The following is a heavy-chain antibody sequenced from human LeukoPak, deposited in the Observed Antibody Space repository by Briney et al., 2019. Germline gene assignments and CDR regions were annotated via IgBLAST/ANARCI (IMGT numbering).Heavy chain of an antibody. CDR3: ARIRITMVRGVIGYYFDH. V-gene: IGHV4-39*07. J-gene: IGHJ4*02. CDR1: GGSISSSSYY. Sequence: PSETLSLTCTVSGGSISSSSYYWGWIRQPPGKGLEWIGSIYYSGSTYYNPSLKSRVTISVDTSKNQFSLKLSSVTAADTAVYYCARIRITMVRGVIGYYFDHWGQGTLVTVSS. D-gene: IGHD3-10*01. CDR2: IYYSGST.